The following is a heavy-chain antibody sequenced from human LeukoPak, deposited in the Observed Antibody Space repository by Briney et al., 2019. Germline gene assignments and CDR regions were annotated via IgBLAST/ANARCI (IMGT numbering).Heavy chain of an antibody. D-gene: IGHD3-22*01. J-gene: IGHJ5*02. Sequence: SQTLSLTCTVSGGSISSGDYYGSWIRQPPGKGLEWIGYMYYSGSTYYNPSLKSRATISVDTSKNQFSLKVRSVTAADTAVYYCARPYYYDSRIDPWGQGTLVTVSS. V-gene: IGHV4-30-4*01. CDR2: MYYSGST. CDR1: GGSISSGDYY. CDR3: ARPYYYDSRIDP.